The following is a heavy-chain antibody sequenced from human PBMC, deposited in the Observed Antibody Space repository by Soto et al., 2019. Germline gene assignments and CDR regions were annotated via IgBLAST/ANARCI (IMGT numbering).Heavy chain of an antibody. J-gene: IGHJ6*02. CDR1: GFTFSSYA. Sequence: PGGSLRLSCAASGFTFSSYAMHWVRQAPGKGLEWVAVISYDGSNKYYADSVKGRFTISRDNSKNTLYLQMNSLRAEDTAVYYCARGGSGQYYYYGMDVWGQGTTVTVSS. CDR2: ISYDGSNK. CDR3: ARGGSGQYYYYGMDV. V-gene: IGHV3-30-3*01.